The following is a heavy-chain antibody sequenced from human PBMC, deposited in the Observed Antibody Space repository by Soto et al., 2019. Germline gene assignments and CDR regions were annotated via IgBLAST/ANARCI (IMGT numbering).Heavy chain of an antibody. Sequence: SETLSLSCSVSGGSINYNSYYWGWIRQPPGKGLEWVGGIFYTGTTYYSPSLKDRVTTSVDTSKNSFTLKLTSVTAAYTAVYFCARLVVVAPVANAWGEGTLVTVAS. CDR1: GGSINYNSYY. CDR3: ARLVVVAPVANA. J-gene: IGHJ5*02. CDR2: IFYTGTT. D-gene: IGHD2-15*01. V-gene: IGHV4-39*02.